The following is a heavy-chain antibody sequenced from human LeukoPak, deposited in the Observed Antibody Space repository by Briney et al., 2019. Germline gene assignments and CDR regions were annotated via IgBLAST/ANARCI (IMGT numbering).Heavy chain of an antibody. D-gene: IGHD6-19*01. CDR2: IYYSGST. V-gene: IGHV4-61*01. CDR1: GGSISSSSYS. Sequence: SETLSLTCTVSGGSISSSSYSWSWIRQPPGKGLEWIGYIYYSGSTNYNPSLKSRVTISVDTSKNQFSLKLSSVTAADTAVYYCARAGYSSGWYLDYWGQGTLVTVSS. J-gene: IGHJ4*02. CDR3: ARAGYSSGWYLDY.